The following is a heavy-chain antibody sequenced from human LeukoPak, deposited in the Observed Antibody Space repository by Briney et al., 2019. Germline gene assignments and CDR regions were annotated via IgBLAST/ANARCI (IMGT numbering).Heavy chain of an antibody. CDR2: ISYHGSNK. CDR1: GFTFSSYA. D-gene: IGHD3-10*01. Sequence: AGSLRLSCAASGFTFSSYAMHWVRQAPGKGLEWLAVISYHGSNKYYADSVKGRFTISRDNSKNTLYLQMNSLRAEDTAVYYCARDIPYGAFDIWGQGTMVTVSS. J-gene: IGHJ3*02. V-gene: IGHV3-30-3*01. CDR3: ARDIPYGAFDI.